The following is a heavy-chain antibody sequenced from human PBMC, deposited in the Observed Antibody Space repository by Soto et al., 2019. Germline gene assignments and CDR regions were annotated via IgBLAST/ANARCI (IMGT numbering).Heavy chain of an antibody. Sequence: QVQLVQSGAEVKKPGPSVKVSCKASGATFSSYAISWGRQAPGQGLEWMGGIIPIFGTANYAQKFQGRVTITADESTSTAYMELSSLRSEDTAVYYCARDPSTMGKKSAEYFQHWGQGTLVTVSS. CDR2: IIPIFGTA. CDR3: ARDPSTMGKKSAEYFQH. CDR1: GATFSSYA. D-gene: IGHD1-26*01. J-gene: IGHJ1*01. V-gene: IGHV1-69*01.